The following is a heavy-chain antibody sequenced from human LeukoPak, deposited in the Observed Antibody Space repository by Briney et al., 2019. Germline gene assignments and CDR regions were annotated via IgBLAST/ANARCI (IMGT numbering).Heavy chain of an antibody. V-gene: IGHV3-21*01. D-gene: IGHD6-13*01. CDR3: ARGGIATQARF. CDR2: ISSSSSYI. Sequence: GGSLRLSCAASGFTFSSYSMNWVRQAPGKGLEWVSSISSSSSYIYYADPVKGRFTISRDNAKNSLYLQMNGLRAEDTAVYYCARGGIATQARFWGQGTLVTVSS. J-gene: IGHJ4*02. CDR1: GFTFSSYS.